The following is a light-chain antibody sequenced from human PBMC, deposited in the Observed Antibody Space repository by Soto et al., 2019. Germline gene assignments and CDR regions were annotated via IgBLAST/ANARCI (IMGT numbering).Light chain of an antibody. CDR2: RND. Sequence: QPVLTQPPSASATPGQRVTISCSGSTSNIGSNSVYWYHQLPGTAPKLLIYRNDQRPSGVPDRFSGSKSGTSASLAISGLRSEDESDYYCAAWDDSLSGRMFGGGTKLTVL. CDR1: TSNIGSNS. V-gene: IGLV1-47*01. J-gene: IGLJ3*02. CDR3: AAWDDSLSGRM.